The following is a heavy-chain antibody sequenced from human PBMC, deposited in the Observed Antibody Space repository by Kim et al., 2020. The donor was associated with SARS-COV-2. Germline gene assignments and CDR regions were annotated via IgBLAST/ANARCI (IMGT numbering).Heavy chain of an antibody. CDR1: GFPFSDYY. CDR2: ISGSNSYT. J-gene: IGHJ4*02. D-gene: IGHD6-13*01. Sequence: GGSLRLSCAASGFPFSDYYMSWIRQAPGQGLQWLSSISGSNSYTRYEDSVKGRFTISRDNADNSLFLQMDSLRGDDTAVYYCARVGVGSSSWYYFDYWGQGTLVTVSS. CDR3: ARVGVGSSSWYYFDY. V-gene: IGHV3-11*05.